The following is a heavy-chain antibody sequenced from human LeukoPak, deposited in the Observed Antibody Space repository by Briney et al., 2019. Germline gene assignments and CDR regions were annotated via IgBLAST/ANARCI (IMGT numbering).Heavy chain of an antibody. Sequence: GGSLRLSCAASGFTFSSYSMNWVRQAPGKGLEWVSSISSSSSYIYYADSVKGRFTISRDNAKNSLYLQMNSLRAEDTAVYYCARDDDIAVAGIDFDYWGRGTLVTVSS. V-gene: IGHV3-21*01. CDR3: ARDDDIAVAGIDFDY. J-gene: IGHJ4*02. CDR1: GFTFSSYS. CDR2: ISSSSSYI. D-gene: IGHD6-19*01.